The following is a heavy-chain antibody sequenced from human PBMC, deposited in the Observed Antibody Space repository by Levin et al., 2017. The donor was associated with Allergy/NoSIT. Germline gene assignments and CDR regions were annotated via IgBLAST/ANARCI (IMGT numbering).Heavy chain of an antibody. Sequence: PGGSLRLSCAASGFTFSSNGMHWVRQAPGKGLEWVAAISYEGSNKYYADSVKGRFTISRDTSKNTLYLQMNSLRAEDTAVYYCAKDEGLWSMIVFGGMDVWGQGTTVTVSS. CDR3: AKDEGLWSMIVFGGMDV. V-gene: IGHV3-30*18. CDR2: ISYEGSNK. D-gene: IGHD3-22*01. J-gene: IGHJ6*02. CDR1: GFTFSSNG.